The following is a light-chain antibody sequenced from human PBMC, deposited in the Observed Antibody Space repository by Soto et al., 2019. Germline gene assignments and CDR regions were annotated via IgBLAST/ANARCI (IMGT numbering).Light chain of an antibody. CDR3: QQRHMWPIT. CDR2: DAY. CDR1: QSFRGL. J-gene: IGKJ5*01. Sequence: ILLTQSPSTLSLSPGDRATLSCMASQSFRGLLAWYQQKPGQAPRLLIYDAYNRATGIPPRFSGSGSGTDFTLTISSLEPEDSAVYYCQQRHMWPITFGQGTRLEIK. V-gene: IGKV3-11*01.